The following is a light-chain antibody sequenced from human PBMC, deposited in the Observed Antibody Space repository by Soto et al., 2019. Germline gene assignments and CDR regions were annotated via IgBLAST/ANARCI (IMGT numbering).Light chain of an antibody. CDR3: HHRSNWPET. CDR1: QGIGDT. Sequence: EVVMRQSPATLSVSPGEGATLSCRASQGIGDTLAWYQQKPGQAPRLLIYDASNRATGIPARFSGSGSGTDFTLTISSLEPEDFAVYYCHHRSNWPETFGPGTKVDIK. V-gene: IGKV3-11*01. CDR2: DAS. J-gene: IGKJ3*01.